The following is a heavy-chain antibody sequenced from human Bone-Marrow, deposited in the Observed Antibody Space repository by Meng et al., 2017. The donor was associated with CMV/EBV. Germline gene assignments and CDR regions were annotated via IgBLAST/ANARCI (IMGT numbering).Heavy chain of an antibody. J-gene: IGHJ6*02. CDR3: ARGDLYQLLSSYYYYGMDV. V-gene: IGHV3-30-3*01. D-gene: IGHD2-2*01. CDR1: GFTFSIYA. CDR2: ISYDGSNK. Sequence: GESLKISCAASGFTFSIYAMYWVRQAPGKGLEWVAVISYDGSNKYYADSVKGRFTISRDNSKNTRYLQMNSLRAEDTAVYYCARGDLYQLLSSYYYYGMDVWGQGTTVTVSS.